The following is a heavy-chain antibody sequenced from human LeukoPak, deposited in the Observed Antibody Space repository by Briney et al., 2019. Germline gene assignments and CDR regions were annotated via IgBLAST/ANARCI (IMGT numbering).Heavy chain of an antibody. CDR3: ARERRGSIGAFDY. Sequence: PGGSLRLSCAASGFTFSSYTMNWVRQAPGKGLEWVSSISSSSSYIYYADSVKGRFTISRHNAKNSLYLQMNSLRAEDTAVYYCARERRGSIGAFDYWGQGTLVTVSS. CDR1: GFTFSSYT. D-gene: IGHD3-10*01. CDR2: ISSSSSYI. V-gene: IGHV3-21*01. J-gene: IGHJ4*02.